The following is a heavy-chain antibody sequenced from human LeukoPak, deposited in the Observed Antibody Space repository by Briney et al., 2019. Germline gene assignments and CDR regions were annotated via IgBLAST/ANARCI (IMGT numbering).Heavy chain of an antibody. Sequence: PSETLSLTCTVSGGSISSYYWSWIRQPPGKGLEWIGYIYYSGSTNYNPSLKSRVTISVDTSKNQFSLKLSSVTAADTAVYYCARRSYYDSSGYYLFDYWGQGTLVTVSS. V-gene: IGHV4-59*08. CDR3: ARRSYYDSSGYYLFDY. CDR1: GGSISSYY. J-gene: IGHJ4*02. CDR2: IYYSGST. D-gene: IGHD3-22*01.